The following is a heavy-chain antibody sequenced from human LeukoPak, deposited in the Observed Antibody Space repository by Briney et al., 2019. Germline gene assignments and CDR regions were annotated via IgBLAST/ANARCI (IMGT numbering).Heavy chain of an antibody. Sequence: GGSLRLSCAASGFTFSSYSMNWVRQAPGKGLEWVSSISSSSYIYYADSVKGRFTISRDNAKNSLYLQMNSLRAEDTAVYYCAREGLYGGNAPRVYWGQGTLVTVSS. CDR1: GFTFSSYS. D-gene: IGHD4-23*01. J-gene: IGHJ4*02. V-gene: IGHV3-21*01. CDR2: ISSSSYI. CDR3: AREGLYGGNAPRVY.